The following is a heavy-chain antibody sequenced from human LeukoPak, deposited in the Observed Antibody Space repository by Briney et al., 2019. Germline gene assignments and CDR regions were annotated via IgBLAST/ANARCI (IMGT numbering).Heavy chain of an antibody. CDR3: AAAGTANCFDY. Sequence: GSLKISFLGSGSSFTSYWIAWVRQIPGKGLEWMGMIYPGESDTRYSPSFQGQVTISADKSISTAYMQWSSLKASDTAMYYCAAAGTANCFDYWGQGTLVTVSS. J-gene: IGHJ4*02. D-gene: IGHD6-13*01. CDR1: GSSFTSYW. CDR2: IYPGESDT. V-gene: IGHV5-51*01.